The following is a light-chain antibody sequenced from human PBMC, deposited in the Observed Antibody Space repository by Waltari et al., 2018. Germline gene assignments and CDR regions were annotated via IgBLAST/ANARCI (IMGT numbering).Light chain of an antibody. CDR2: GPS. CDR1: QSVSST. CDR3: QQYYNWLWT. J-gene: IGKJ1*01. Sequence: EIVMTQSPATLSVSLGERATLSCRASQSVSSTLAWYQQRPGQAPRLLIYGPSTRATGVPARFSGSGSGTEFTLTISSLQSEDFAIYYCQQYYNWLWTFGQGTKVEIK. V-gene: IGKV3-15*01.